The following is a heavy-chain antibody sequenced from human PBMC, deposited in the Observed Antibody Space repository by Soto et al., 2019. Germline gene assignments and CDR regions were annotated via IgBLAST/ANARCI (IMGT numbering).Heavy chain of an antibody. CDR3: ARHCWSGYYTLAYYYYGMDV. CDR1: GYTFTSYD. D-gene: IGHD3-3*02. Sequence: ASGKVSCNASGYTFTSYDINWVRQATGQGLEWMGWMNPNSGNTVYAQKFQGRVTMTRNTSISTAYMELRSLRSEDTAVYYCARHCWSGYYTLAYYYYGMDVWRQGTTVTVSS. J-gene: IGHJ6*02. CDR2: MNPNSGNT. V-gene: IGHV1-8*01.